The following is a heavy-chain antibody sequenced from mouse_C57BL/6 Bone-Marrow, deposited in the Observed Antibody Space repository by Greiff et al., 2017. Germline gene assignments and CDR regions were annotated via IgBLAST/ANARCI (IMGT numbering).Heavy chain of an antibody. J-gene: IGHJ3*01. CDR1: GYTFTGYW. CDR3: AILRREWFAY. Sequence: VQLQQPGAELVKPGASVKMSCKASGYTFTGYWMTWVKQRPGQGLEWIGDIYPGSGSTNYNEKFKSKATLTVDTSSSTAYMHLSSLTSEYAAFYYCAILRREWFAYWGQGTLVTVAA. V-gene: IGHV1-55*01. CDR2: IYPGSGST.